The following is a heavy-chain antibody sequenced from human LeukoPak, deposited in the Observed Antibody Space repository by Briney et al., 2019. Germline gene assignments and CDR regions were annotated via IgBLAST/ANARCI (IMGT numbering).Heavy chain of an antibody. CDR1: GGSISSGSYY. CDR3: ARSPTKRVPEDY. CDR2: IYTSGST. Sequence: SETLSLTCTVSGGSISSGSYYWSWIRQPAGKGLEWIGRIYTSGSTNYNPSLKSRVTISVDTSKNQFSLRLTSVTAADTAVYYCARSPTKRVPEDYWGQGTLVTVSS. D-gene: IGHD2-2*01. J-gene: IGHJ4*02. V-gene: IGHV4-61*02.